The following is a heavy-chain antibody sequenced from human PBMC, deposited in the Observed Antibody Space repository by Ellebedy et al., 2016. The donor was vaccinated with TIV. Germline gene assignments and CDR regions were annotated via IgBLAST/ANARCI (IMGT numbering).Heavy chain of an antibody. V-gene: IGHV4-39*07. D-gene: IGHD3-10*01. J-gene: IGHJ4*02. Sequence: SETLSLTCTVSGGSISSSSYYWGWIRKPPGKGLEWIGSIYYSGSTYYNPSLKSRVTISVDTSKNQFSLKLSSVTAADTAVYYCARDSSHTYYYGSGGFDYWGQGTLVTVSS. CDR1: GGSISSSSYY. CDR3: ARDSSHTYYYGSGGFDY. CDR2: IYYSGST.